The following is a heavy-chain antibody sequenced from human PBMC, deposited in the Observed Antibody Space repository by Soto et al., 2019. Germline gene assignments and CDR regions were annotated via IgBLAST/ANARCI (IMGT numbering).Heavy chain of an antibody. CDR3: ARGPGGPDGPGDY. CDR1: GYTFTSYA. V-gene: IGHV1-3*01. J-gene: IGHJ4*02. Sequence: QVQLVQSGAEVKKPGASVKVSCKASGYTFTSYAMHWVRQAPGQRLEWMGWINAGNGNTKYSQKSXXRXTITRDTSASTAHMELSSLRSEDTGVYYCARGPGGPDGPGDYWGQGTLVTVSS. D-gene: IGHD2-15*01. CDR2: INAGNGNT.